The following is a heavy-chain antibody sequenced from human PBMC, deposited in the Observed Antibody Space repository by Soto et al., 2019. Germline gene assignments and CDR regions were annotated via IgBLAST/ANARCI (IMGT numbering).Heavy chain of an antibody. D-gene: IGHD3-22*01. CDR2: FIPIFRTL. V-gene: IGHV1-69*01. CDR1: GGIFGSHG. Sequence: QVQLIQSEAEVKKPGSSVRVSCTASGGIFGSHGFSWVRQAPGQRLEWVGGFIPIFRTLTYTEKFQARVRIAADESTNTVYLDPSSLTSEETAVYYCVRDRRIYYSDSQYEFVASDYEVWGQGTMVSVSS. J-gene: IGHJ3*01. CDR3: VRDRRIYYSDSQYEFVASDYEV.